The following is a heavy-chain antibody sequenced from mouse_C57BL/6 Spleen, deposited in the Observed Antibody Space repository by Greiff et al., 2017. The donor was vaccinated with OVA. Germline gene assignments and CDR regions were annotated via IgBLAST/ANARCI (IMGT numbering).Heavy chain of an antibody. D-gene: IGHD2-4*01. CDR1: GFTFSSYG. V-gene: IGHV5-6*01. Sequence: EVQLVESGGDLVKPGGSLKLSCAASGFTFSSYGMSWVRQTPDKRLEWVATISSGGSYTYYPDSVKGRFTISIDNAKNTLYLQMSSLKSEDTAMYYCARHDYDGYYFDYWGQGTTLTVSS. J-gene: IGHJ2*01. CDR3: ARHDYDGYYFDY. CDR2: ISSGGSYT.